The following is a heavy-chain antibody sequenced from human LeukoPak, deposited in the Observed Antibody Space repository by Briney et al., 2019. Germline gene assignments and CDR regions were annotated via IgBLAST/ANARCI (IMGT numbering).Heavy chain of an antibody. Sequence: ASVKVSCKASGYTFTGYYMHWVRQAPGQGLEWMGWINPNSGGTNYAQKFQGRVTMTRDTSISTAYMELSRLRSDDTAVYYCAREGGYSYGDAPLHFDNWGQGTLVTVSS. V-gene: IGHV1-2*02. J-gene: IGHJ4*02. CDR3: AREGGYSYGDAPLHFDN. CDR1: GYTFTGYY. CDR2: INPNSGGT. D-gene: IGHD5-18*01.